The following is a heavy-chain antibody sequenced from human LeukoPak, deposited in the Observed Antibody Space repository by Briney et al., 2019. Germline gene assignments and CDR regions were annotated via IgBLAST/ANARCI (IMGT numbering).Heavy chain of an antibody. CDR2: IYSGGST. CDR3: ARGGEEQSGYYYYGMDV. Sequence: GGSLRLSCAASGFTFSSYSMSWVRQAPGKGLEWVSVIYSGGSTYYADSVKGRFTISRDNSKNTLYLQMNSLRAEDTAVYYCARGGEEQSGYYYYGMDVWGQGATVTVSS. J-gene: IGHJ6*02. V-gene: IGHV3-66*01. D-gene: IGHD3-10*01. CDR1: GFTFSSYS.